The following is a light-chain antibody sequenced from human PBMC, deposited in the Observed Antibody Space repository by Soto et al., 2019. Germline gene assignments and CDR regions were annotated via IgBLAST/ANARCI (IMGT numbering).Light chain of an antibody. J-gene: IGKJ1*01. CDR3: QEYGSSRT. Sequence: ELVLTQSPGTLSLSPGERATLSCRASQTVSTNYLAWYQQRPGQAPRLLLYDASSRATGIPDRFSGSGSGTDFTLTISRLEPEDFAVYYCQEYGSSRTFGQGTKVEIK. V-gene: IGKV3-20*01. CDR2: DAS. CDR1: QTVSTNY.